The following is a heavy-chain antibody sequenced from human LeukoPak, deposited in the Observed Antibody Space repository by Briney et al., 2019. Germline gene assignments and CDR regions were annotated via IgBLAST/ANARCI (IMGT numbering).Heavy chain of an antibody. J-gene: IGHJ4*02. CDR3: ARDLRIVGAFHPTDY. CDR2: ISSSSSTI. CDR1: GFTFSSYS. Sequence: PGGSLRLSCAASGFTFSSYSMNWVRQAPGKGLEWVSYISSSSSTIYYADSVKGRFTISRDNAKNSLYLQMSSLRAEDTAVYYCARDLRIVGAFHPTDYWGQGTLVTVSS. V-gene: IGHV3-48*01. D-gene: IGHD1-26*01.